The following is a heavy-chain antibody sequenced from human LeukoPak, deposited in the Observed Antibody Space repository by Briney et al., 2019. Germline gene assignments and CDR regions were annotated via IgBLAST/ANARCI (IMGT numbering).Heavy chain of an antibody. J-gene: IGHJ6*02. CDR3: ARNYDSSGYYYVADYYYYYGMDV. V-gene: IGHV1-18*01. Sequence: ASVKVSCKASGYTFTSYGISWVRQAPGQGLEWMGWISAYNGNTNYAQKLQGRVTVTTDTSTSTAYMELRSLRSDDTAVYYCARNYDSSGYYYVADYYYYYGMDVWGQGTTVTVSS. CDR1: GYTFTSYG. D-gene: IGHD3-22*01. CDR2: ISAYNGNT.